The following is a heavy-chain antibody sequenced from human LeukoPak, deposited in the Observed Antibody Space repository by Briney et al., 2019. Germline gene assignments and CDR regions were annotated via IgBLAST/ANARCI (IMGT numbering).Heavy chain of an antibody. CDR1: GFTSSSYG. CDR2: ISDNGSNK. CDR3: AKDNRRYSCDY. Sequence: PGRSLRLSCAASGFTSSSYGMHWVRQAPGKGLEWVAVISDNGSNKYYADPVKGRFTISRDSSKNTMYLQMNSLRVEDTAVYYCAKDNRRYSCDYWGQGTLVTVSS. J-gene: IGHJ4*02. V-gene: IGHV3-30*18. D-gene: IGHD5-18*01.